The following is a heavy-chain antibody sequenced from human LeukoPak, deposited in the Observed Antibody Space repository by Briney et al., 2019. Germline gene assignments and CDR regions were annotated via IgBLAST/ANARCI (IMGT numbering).Heavy chain of an antibody. CDR2: IKSKTDGRTP. V-gene: IGHV3-15*01. CDR3: TTERRDYDSSCYYLDY. Sequence: PGGSLRLSCAASGFTFSNAWMSWVRQAPGKGLGWVGRIKSKTDGRTPDYAAPVKGRFTISRDDSKNTLYLQMNSLKTEDTAVYYCTTERRDYDSSCYYLDYWGQGTLVTVSS. CDR1: GFTFSNAW. D-gene: IGHD3-22*01. J-gene: IGHJ4*02.